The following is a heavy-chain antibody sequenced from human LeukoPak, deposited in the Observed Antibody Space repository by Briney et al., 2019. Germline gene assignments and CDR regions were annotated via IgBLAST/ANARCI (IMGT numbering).Heavy chain of an antibody. CDR1: GFTFSTYA. CDR2: ISYDGSNK. CDR3: ARAIAAAGSLRDNWFDP. Sequence: GRSLRLSCAASGFTFSTYAMHWVRQAPGKGLEWAAVISYDGSNKYYADSVKGRFTISRDNSKNMVYLQMNSLRAEDTAVYYCARAIAAAGSLRDNWFDPWGQGTLVTVSP. D-gene: IGHD6-13*01. J-gene: IGHJ5*02. V-gene: IGHV3-30-3*01.